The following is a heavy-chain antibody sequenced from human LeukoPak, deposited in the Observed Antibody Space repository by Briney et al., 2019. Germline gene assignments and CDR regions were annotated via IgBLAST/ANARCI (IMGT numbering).Heavy chain of an antibody. CDR1: GYSFTRFG. Sequence: ASVKVSCKAAGYSFTRFGITWVRQAPGQGLEWMGWISALYGPTNYAQKFQGRVTMTTDTSTSTAYMELRSLRSDDTAVYYCARDFYHGHCAGLSCFLLDSWGQGALVIVSS. D-gene: IGHD2-8*02. V-gene: IGHV1-18*01. CDR2: ISALYGPT. J-gene: IGHJ4*02. CDR3: ARDFYHGHCAGLSCFLLDS.